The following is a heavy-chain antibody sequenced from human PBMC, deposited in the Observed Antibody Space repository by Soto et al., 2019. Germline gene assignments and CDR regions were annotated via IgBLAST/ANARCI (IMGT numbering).Heavy chain of an antibody. J-gene: IGHJ4*02. CDR1: GFTFSSYA. CDR3: AKDQEQWLTGGGDY. V-gene: IGHV3-23*01. CDR2: ISGSGGST. D-gene: IGHD6-19*01. Sequence: GGSLRLSCAASGFTFSSYAMSWVRQAPGKGLEWVSAISGSGGSTYYADSVKGRFTISRDNSKNTLYLQMNSLRAEDTAVYYCAKDQEQWLTGGGDYWGQGTLVTVSS.